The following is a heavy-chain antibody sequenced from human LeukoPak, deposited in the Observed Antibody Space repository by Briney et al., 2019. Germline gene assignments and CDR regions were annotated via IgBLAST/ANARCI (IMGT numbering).Heavy chain of an antibody. CDR3: ARGRRGRQTVAVIPDAFDL. V-gene: IGHV1-8*03. Sequence: GASVKVSCKTSGYTPTNYDINWVRQATGQGLEWMRWIKPNSGETVYAQKFQGRVTITRNTSIGTAYVELSGLRSDDTAVYYCARGRRGRQTVAVIPDAFDLWGQGTMVTVSS. CDR1: GYTPTNYD. D-gene: IGHD3-22*01. CDR2: IKPNSGET. J-gene: IGHJ3*01.